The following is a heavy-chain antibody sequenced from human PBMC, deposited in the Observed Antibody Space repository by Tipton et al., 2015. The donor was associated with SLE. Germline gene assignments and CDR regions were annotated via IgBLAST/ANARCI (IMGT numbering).Heavy chain of an antibody. CDR3: ARELDCSGGVCPFDY. D-gene: IGHD2-8*02. J-gene: IGHJ4*02. CDR1: GGSISPYY. V-gene: IGHV4-59*01. Sequence: GLVKPSETLSLTCSVSGGSISPYYWTWIRQFPGKGLEWIGYIYYSGGTNYNPSLRGRVTISVDTPNNQFSLKLTSVTAADTAIYYCARELDCSGGVCPFDYWGRGTLVTVSS. CDR2: IYYSGGT.